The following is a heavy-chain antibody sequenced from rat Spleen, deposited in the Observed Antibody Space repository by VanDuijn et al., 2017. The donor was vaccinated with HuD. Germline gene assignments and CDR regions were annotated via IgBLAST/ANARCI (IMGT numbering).Heavy chain of an antibody. J-gene: IGHJ1*01. CDR2: ISYGDSSGHSGT. CDR1: GFTFSDYG. CDR3: TTGTIAAPYWYFDF. D-gene: IGHD1-2*01. Sequence: EVQLVESGGGLVQPGRSLKLSCVASGFTFSDYGVAWVRQAPTTGLGWVATISYGDSSGHSGTYYRDSVRGRFTVSRDNAKSTLYLQIDSLRSEDTATYYCTTGTIAAPYWYFDFWGPGTMVTVSS. V-gene: IGHV5-29*01.